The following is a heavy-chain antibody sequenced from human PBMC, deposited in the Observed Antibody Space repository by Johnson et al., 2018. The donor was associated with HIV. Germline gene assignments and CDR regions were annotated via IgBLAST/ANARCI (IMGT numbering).Heavy chain of an antibody. CDR1: GFTFSSYA. Sequence: VQLVESGGGVVQPGRSLRLSCAASGFTFSSYAMSWVRQAPGKGLEWVSAISGSGGSTYYADSVTGRFTISRDNSKNTLYLQMNNLRAEDTAMYYCALILARGWLQRGAFDIWGQGTMVTVSS. CDR3: ALILARGWLQRGAFDI. D-gene: IGHD5-24*01. V-gene: IGHV3-23*04. CDR2: ISGSGGST. J-gene: IGHJ3*02.